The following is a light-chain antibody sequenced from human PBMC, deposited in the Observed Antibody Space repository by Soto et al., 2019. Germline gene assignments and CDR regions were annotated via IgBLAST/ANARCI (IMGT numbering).Light chain of an antibody. J-gene: IGKJ3*01. CDR1: QYISTY. CDR3: QQYDNLFT. CDR2: DTS. Sequence: DIQMTQSPSSLSASVGDRVTITCQASQYISTYLNWYQHKSGKAPKLLIYDTSNLQAGVPSRFSGSGSWTDFTFTISSLQPEDIGTYYCQQYDNLFTFGPGTKVDIK. V-gene: IGKV1-33*01.